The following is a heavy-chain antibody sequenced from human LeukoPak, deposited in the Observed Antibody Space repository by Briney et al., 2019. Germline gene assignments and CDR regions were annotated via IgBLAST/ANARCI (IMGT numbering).Heavy chain of an antibody. CDR3: ARRSGYSYYFDY. V-gene: IGHV4-39*07. CDR1: GGSISSSSYY. J-gene: IGHJ4*02. CDR2: IYYSGST. D-gene: IGHD3-22*01. Sequence: PSETLSLTCTVSGGSISSSSYYWGWIRQPPGKGLEWIGSIYYSGSTYYNPSLKSRVTISVDTSKNQFSLNLSSVTAADTAVYYCARRSGYSYYFDYWGQGTLVTVSS.